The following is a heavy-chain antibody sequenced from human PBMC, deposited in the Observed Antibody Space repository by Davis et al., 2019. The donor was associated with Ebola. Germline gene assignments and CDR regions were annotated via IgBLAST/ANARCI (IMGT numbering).Heavy chain of an antibody. CDR1: GDSISDYY. D-gene: IGHD4-17*01. CDR2: VYYSGYA. Sequence: MPSETLSLTCTVSGDSISDYYWSWIRHAPGKGLEWIGYVYYSGYANYNPSLKSRVTISLDTSMTRFSLRLNSVTAADTAVYYCARGNGDYLRLDSCGQGTLVTVSS. J-gene: IGHJ4*02. V-gene: IGHV4-59*01. CDR3: ARGNGDYLRLDS.